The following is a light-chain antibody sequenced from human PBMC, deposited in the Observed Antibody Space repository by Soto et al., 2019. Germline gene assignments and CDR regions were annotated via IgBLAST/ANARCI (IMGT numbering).Light chain of an antibody. CDR3: SSHTSSSTHWV. CDR1: SSDVGGYNY. V-gene: IGLV2-14*01. Sequence: QSALTQPASVSGSPGQSITISCTGTSSDVGGYNYVSWYQQHPGKAPKFMIYEVSNRPSGVSNRFSGSKSGNTASLTISGLQAEDESYYYCSSHTSSSTHWVFGGGTKLTVL. CDR2: EVS. J-gene: IGLJ3*02.